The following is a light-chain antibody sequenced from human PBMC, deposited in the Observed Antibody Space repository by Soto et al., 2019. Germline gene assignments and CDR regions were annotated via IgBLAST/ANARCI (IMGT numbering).Light chain of an antibody. J-gene: IGKJ1*01. CDR3: QQYNNWRT. Sequence: EIVITQSPATLSVSPGERATLSCRASQSINSNLAWYQQKPGQAPRLLIYGASTRATGIPARFSGSASGTEFTLTINSLQSEDFAVYYCQQYNNWRTFGQGTKVDIK. V-gene: IGKV3-15*01. CDR2: GAS. CDR1: QSINSN.